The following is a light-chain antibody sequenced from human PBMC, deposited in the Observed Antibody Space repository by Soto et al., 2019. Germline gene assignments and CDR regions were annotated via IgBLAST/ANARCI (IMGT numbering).Light chain of an antibody. CDR2: DAS. Sequence: FHMTHSRSTLSASVLDRVSITCRSSQNIRSRLAWFQQKPGKAPKLLIYDASSLQSGVPSRFSGSGSGTDFTLTISSLQPEDFATYYCQQSFSTLGWTFGQGTKVDIK. CDR1: QNIRSR. V-gene: IGKV1-39*01. CDR3: QQSFSTLGWT. J-gene: IGKJ1*01.